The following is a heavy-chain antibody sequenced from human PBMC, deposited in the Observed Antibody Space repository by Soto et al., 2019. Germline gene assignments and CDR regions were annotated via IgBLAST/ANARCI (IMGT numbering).Heavy chain of an antibody. D-gene: IGHD2-2*01. CDR1: GYTFTGYY. CDR3: ARSCSSTSCYFVMDV. CDR2: INPNSGGT. J-gene: IGHJ6*02. Sequence: GASVKVSCKASGYTFTGYYMHWVRQAPGQGLEWMGWINPNSGGTNYAQKFQGWVTMTRDTSISTAYMELSRLRSDDTAVYYCARSCSSTSCYFVMDVWGQGTTVTVS. V-gene: IGHV1-2*04.